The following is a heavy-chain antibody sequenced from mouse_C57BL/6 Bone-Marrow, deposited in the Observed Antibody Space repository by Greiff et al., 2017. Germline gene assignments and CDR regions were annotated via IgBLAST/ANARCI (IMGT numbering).Heavy chain of an antibody. CDR3: AIYYSNLAWFAY. J-gene: IGHJ3*01. D-gene: IGHD2-5*01. V-gene: IGHV1-64*01. Sequence: QVQLQQPGAELVKPGASVKLSCKASGYTFTSYRMHWVKQRPGQGLEWIGMIHPNSGSTNYNEKFKSKATLTVDKSPSTADMQLSSLTSEDSAVYYCAIYYSNLAWFAYWGQGTLVTVSA. CDR1: GYTFTSYR. CDR2: IHPNSGST.